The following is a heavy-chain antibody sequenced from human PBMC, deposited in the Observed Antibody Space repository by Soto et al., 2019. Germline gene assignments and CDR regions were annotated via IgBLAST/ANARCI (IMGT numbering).Heavy chain of an antibody. V-gene: IGHV3-53*01. D-gene: IGHD3-3*01. CDR3: ARDGVGYDAFDI. CDR1: GFTVGSNY. Sequence: PGGSLRLSCAASGFTVGSNYVSWVRQAPGKGLEWVSVIYSGGSTYYADSVKGRFTISRDNSKNTLYLQMNSLRAEDTAVYYCARDGVGYDAFDIWGQGTMVTVSS. J-gene: IGHJ3*02. CDR2: IYSGGST.